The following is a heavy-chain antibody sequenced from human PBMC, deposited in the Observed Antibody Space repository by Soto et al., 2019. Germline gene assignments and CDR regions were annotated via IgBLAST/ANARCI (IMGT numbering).Heavy chain of an antibody. V-gene: IGHV1-24*01. D-gene: IGHD2-21*01. J-gene: IGHJ6*02. Sequence: GASVKVSCKVCGYSRTELSMHWVRQAPGKGLEWMGGFDPEDYETIYAQTFQGRVTMTEDTSTDTAYMELSSLRSEDTAVYYCATWGYCGGDCYHYALDVWGQGTTVTVSS. CDR1: GYSRTELS. CDR3: ATWGYCGGDCYHYALDV. CDR2: FDPEDYET.